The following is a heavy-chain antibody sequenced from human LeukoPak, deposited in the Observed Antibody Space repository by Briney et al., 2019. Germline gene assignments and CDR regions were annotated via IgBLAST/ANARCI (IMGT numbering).Heavy chain of an antibody. CDR1: GGTFSSYA. CDR3: ARGYCSGGSCFNYGMDV. J-gene: IGHJ6*02. V-gene: IGHV1-69*13. D-gene: IGHD2-15*01. Sequence: SVKVSCKASGGTFSSYAISWVRQAPGQGLEWMGGIIPIFGTANYAQKFQGRVTITADESTSTAYMELSSLRSEDTAVYYCARGYCSGGSCFNYGMDVWGQGTTVTVSS. CDR2: IIPIFGTA.